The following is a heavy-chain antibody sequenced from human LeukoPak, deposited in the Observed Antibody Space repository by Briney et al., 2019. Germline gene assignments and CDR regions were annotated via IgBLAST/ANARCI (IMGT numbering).Heavy chain of an antibody. V-gene: IGHV3-23*01. Sequence: GGSLRLSCAASGFTFSSHAMSWVRQAPGKGLEWVSAISGSGGSTYYADSVKGRFTISRDNSKNTLYLQMNSLRAEDTAVYYCAKDRGAGIVVVLDYWGQGTLVTVSS. J-gene: IGHJ4*02. CDR2: ISGSGGST. CDR3: AKDRGAGIVVVLDY. CDR1: GFTFSSHA. D-gene: IGHD3-22*01.